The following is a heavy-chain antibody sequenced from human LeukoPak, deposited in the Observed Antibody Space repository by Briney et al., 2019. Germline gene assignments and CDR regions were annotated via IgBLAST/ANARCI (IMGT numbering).Heavy chain of an antibody. Sequence: GASVKVSCKASGYTFTSYYMHWVRQAPGQGLEWMGIINPSGGRTSYAQKFQGRVTMTRDTSTSAVYMELSSLGSEDTAVYYCARDPYCGSTNCYWVSRAYYYMDVWGKGTTVTVSS. V-gene: IGHV1-46*01. CDR1: GYTFTSYY. CDR2: INPSGGRT. CDR3: ARDPYCGSTNCYWVSRAYYYMDV. D-gene: IGHD2-2*01. J-gene: IGHJ6*03.